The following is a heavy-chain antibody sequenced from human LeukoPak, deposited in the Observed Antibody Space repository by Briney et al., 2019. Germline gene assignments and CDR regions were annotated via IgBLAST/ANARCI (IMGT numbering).Heavy chain of an antibody. CDR1: GFTFSDHS. J-gene: IGHJ4*02. CDR2: ISSSSSII. V-gene: IGHV3-11*04. CDR3: AREVGAIDY. Sequence: GGSLSLSCVASGFTFSDHSMMWVRQAPGKGLEWVSYISSSSSIIYYTDSVKGRFTISRDNAKNSLYLQMNSLRAEDTAVYYCAREVGAIDYWGQGTLVTVSS. D-gene: IGHD1-26*01.